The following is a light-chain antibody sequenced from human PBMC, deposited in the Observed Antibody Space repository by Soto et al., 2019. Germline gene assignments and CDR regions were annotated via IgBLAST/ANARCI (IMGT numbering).Light chain of an antibody. CDR2: EVS. CDR3: SSYTSSSTLYV. J-gene: IGLJ1*01. Sequence: QSALTQPASVSGSPGQSITISCTGTSSDVGGYNYVSWYQQHPGKAPKLMIYEVSNRPSGVSNRFSGSKSGNTASLTISGRQAEDEADYYCSSYTSSSTLYVFGTGTKLTVL. CDR1: SSDVGGYNY. V-gene: IGLV2-14*01.